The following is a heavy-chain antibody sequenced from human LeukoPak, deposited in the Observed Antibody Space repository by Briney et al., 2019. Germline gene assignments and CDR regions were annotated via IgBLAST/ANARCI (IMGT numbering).Heavy chain of an antibody. V-gene: IGHV3-23*01. CDR2: ISGSGGST. CDR3: AIYSGSWYSAFDI. D-gene: IGHD1-26*01. J-gene: IGHJ3*02. CDR1: GFTFSSYA. Sequence: PGGSLRLSCAASGFTFSSYAMSWVRQAPGKGLEWVSAISGSGGSTYYADSVKGRFTISRDNSKNTLYLQMNSLRAEDTAVYYCAIYSGSWYSAFDIWGQGTMVTVSS.